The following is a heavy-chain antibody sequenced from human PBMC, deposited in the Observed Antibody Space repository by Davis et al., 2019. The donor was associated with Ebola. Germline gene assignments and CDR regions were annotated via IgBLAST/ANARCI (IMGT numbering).Heavy chain of an antibody. CDR1: GGTFSSFA. J-gene: IGHJ4*02. CDR2: IIPIFGTA. CDR3: ARGRDGFTYDY. V-gene: IGHV1-69*06. Sequence: AASVKVSCKASGGTFSSFAISWERQAPGQGLEWMGGIIPIFGTANYAQKFQGRVTITADKSTSTAYMELSSLRYEDTAVYYCARGRDGFTYDYWGQGTLVTVSS. D-gene: IGHD5-24*01.